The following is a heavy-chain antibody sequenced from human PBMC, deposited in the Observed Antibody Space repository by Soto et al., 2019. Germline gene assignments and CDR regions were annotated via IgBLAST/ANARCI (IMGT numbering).Heavy chain of an antibody. D-gene: IGHD1-26*01. V-gene: IGHV1-69*13. J-gene: IGHJ3*02. CDR1: GGTFSSYA. CDR3: ATEWELPTGDQAFDT. Sequence: GASVKVSCKASGGTFSSYAISWVRQAPGQGLEWMGGIIPIFGTANYAQKFQGRVTITADESTSTAYMELSSLRSEDTAVYYCATEWELPTGDQAFDTWGQGTMVTVSS. CDR2: IIPIFGTA.